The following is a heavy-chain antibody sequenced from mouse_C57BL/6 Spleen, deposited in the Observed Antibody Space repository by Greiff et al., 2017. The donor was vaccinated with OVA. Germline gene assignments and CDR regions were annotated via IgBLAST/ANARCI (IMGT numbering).Heavy chain of an antibody. J-gene: IGHJ4*01. D-gene: IGHD1-1*01. CDR1: GFSLTSYA. V-gene: IGHV2-9-1*01. Sequence: QVVESGPGLVAPSQSLSITCTVSGFSLTSYAISWVRQPPGKGLEWLGVIWTGGGTNYNSALKSRLSISKDNSKSQVFLKMNSLQTDDTARYYCARWDTTVVANYYAMDYWGQGTSVTVSS. CDR2: IWTGGGT. CDR3: ARWDTTVVANYYAMDY.